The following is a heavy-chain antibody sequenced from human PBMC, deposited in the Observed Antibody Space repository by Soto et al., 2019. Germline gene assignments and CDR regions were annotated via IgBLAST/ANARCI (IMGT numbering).Heavy chain of an antibody. CDR2: ISGSGGST. CDR1: GFTFSSYA. V-gene: IGHV3-23*01. CDR3: ARRGSGSYYDY. D-gene: IGHD1-26*01. Sequence: EVQVLESGGGLVQPGGSLRLSCAASGFTFSSYAMRWVRQAPGKGLEWVSAISGSGGSTYYADSVKGRFTISRDNSKNTLYLQMNSLRAEDTAVYYCARRGSGSYYDYCGQGTLVTVSS. J-gene: IGHJ4*02.